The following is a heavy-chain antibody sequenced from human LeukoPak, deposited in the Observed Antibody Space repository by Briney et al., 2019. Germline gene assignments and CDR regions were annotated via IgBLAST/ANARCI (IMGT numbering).Heavy chain of an antibody. Sequence: PGGSLRLSCEASGFTVSSNYMSWVRQAPGKGLEWVTFIRYDGSNKYYADSVKGRFTISRDNSKNTLYLQMNSLRAEDTAVYYCARNYGSGSYYNDYYYYMDVWGKGTTVTISS. D-gene: IGHD3-10*01. V-gene: IGHV3-33*08. CDR3: ARNYGSGSYYNDYYYYMDV. CDR1: GFTVSSNY. CDR2: IRYDGSNK. J-gene: IGHJ6*03.